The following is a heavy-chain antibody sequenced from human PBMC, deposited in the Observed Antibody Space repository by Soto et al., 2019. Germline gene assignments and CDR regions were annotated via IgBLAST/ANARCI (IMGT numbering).Heavy chain of an antibody. CDR3: ASHPRTGYSGYDSFAFDI. Sequence: ASVKVSCKASGGTFSSYSISWVRQAPGQGLEWMGGIIPIFGTANYAQKFQGRVTITADESPTTAYMELSSLRSEDTAVYYCASHPRTGYSGYDSFAFDIWDKGTRVTVSS. J-gene: IGHJ3*02. CDR1: GGTFSSYS. D-gene: IGHD5-12*01. CDR2: IIPIFGTA. V-gene: IGHV1-69*13.